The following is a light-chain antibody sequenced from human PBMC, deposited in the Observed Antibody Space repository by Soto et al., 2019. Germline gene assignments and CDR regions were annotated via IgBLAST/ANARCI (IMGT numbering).Light chain of an antibody. V-gene: IGKV3-20*01. CDR2: GAS. CDR3: QQYGGSPIT. J-gene: IGKJ5*01. CDR1: QSVTSK. Sequence: EVVLTQSPGTLSLSPGDRATLSCGASQSVTSKLAWYQQKPGQAPRLLISGASNRATGIPDRFSGSGSGTDFTLTIGRLEPDDFALYFCQQYGGSPITFGLGTRLEIK.